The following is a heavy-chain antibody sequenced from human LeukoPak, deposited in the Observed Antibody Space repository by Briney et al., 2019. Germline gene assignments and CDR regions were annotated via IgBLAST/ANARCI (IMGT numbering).Heavy chain of an antibody. CDR1: GFTFSSYS. CDR2: VSSASSTI. J-gene: IGHJ4*02. D-gene: IGHD6-19*01. V-gene: IGHV3-48*01. Sequence: GGSLRLSCAASGFTFSSYSMNWVRQAPGKGLEWVSFVSSASSTIYYADSVKGRFTISRDNAKNSLYLQMNSLRAEDTAVYYCARGYSSGWYPLDCWGQGTLVTVSS. CDR3: ARGYSSGWYPLDC.